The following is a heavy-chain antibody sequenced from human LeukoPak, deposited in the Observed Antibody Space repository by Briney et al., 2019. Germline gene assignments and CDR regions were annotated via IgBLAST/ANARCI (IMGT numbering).Heavy chain of an antibody. CDR1: GGSFSGYY. D-gene: IGHD3-22*01. CDR2: INHSGST. J-gene: IGHJ3*02. Sequence: SETLSLTCAVYGGSFSGYYWSWIRQPPGKGLEWIGEINHSGSTNYNPSLKSRVTISVDTSKNQFSLKLSSVTAADTAVYYCARWRAYYYDSSGYYGQAFDIWGQGTMVTVSS. V-gene: IGHV4-34*01. CDR3: ARWRAYYYDSSGYYGQAFDI.